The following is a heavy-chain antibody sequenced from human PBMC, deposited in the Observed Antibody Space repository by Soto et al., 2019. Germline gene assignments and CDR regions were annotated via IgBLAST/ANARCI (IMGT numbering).Heavy chain of an antibody. V-gene: IGHV4-59*01. CDR2: IYHSGST. D-gene: IGHD6-13*01. CDR3: ASSNIAAAGFYYYGMDV. CDR1: GGSISSYY. J-gene: IGHJ6*02. Sequence: SETLSLTCTVSGGSISSYYWSWIRQPPGKGLEWIGYIYHSGSTNYNPSLKSRVTISVDTSKNQFSLKLSSVTAADTAVYYCASSNIAAAGFYYYGMDVWGRGTTVTVS.